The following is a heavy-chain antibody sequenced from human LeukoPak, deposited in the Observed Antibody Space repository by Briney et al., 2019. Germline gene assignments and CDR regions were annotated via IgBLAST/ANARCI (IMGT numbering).Heavy chain of an antibody. CDR1: GFTFNTYW. CDR3: ATDRSGGPAAGGWSY. Sequence: GGSLRLSCAASGFTFNTYWMSWVRQAPGKGLEWVANVKQDGSDKFYVASVKGRFTISTDNAKNSLYLQMNSLRADDTAVYYCATDRSGGPAAGGWSYWGQGTLVTVSS. D-gene: IGHD2-2*01. CDR2: VKQDGSDK. V-gene: IGHV3-7*01. J-gene: IGHJ4*02.